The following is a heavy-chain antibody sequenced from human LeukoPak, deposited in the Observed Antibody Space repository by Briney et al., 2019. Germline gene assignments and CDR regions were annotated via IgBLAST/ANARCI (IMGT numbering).Heavy chain of an antibody. CDR2: IKSKTDGGTT. CDR1: GFTFSNAW. D-gene: IGHD3-22*01. V-gene: IGHV3-15*01. J-gene: IGHJ4*02. Sequence: GGSLRLSCAASGFTFSNAWMSWVRQAPGKGLEWVGRIKSKTDGGTTDYAAPVKGRFTISRDDSKNTLYVQMNSLKTEDTAVYYCTTEGPFDSSGYSVSPYWGQGTLVTVSS. CDR3: TTEGPFDSSGYSVSPY.